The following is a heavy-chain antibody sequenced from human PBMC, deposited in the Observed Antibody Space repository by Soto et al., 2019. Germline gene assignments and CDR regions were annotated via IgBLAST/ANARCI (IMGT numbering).Heavy chain of an antibody. CDR2: INSDGSST. D-gene: IGHD3-10*01. J-gene: IGHJ3*02. Sequence: GGSLRLSCAASGFTFSSYWMHWVRQAPGKGLVWVSRINSDGSSTSYADSVKGRFTISRDNAKNTLYLQMNSLRAEDTAVYYCARAGVVLLWSENDAFDIWGQGTMVTVSS. CDR1: GFTFSSYW. CDR3: ARAGVVLLWSENDAFDI. V-gene: IGHV3-74*01.